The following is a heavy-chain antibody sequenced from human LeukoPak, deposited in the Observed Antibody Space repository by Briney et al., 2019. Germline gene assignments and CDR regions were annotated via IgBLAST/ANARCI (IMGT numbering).Heavy chain of an antibody. CDR2: ISAYNGNT. Sequence: ASVKVSCKASDYTFTSYGISWVRQAPGQGLEWMGWISAYNGNTNYAQKLQGRVTMTTDTSTSTAYMELRSLRSDDTAVYYCARDRVATISYYYYGMDVWGQGTTVTVSS. CDR1: DYTFTSYG. J-gene: IGHJ6*02. CDR3: ARDRVATISYYYYGMDV. V-gene: IGHV1-18*01. D-gene: IGHD5-12*01.